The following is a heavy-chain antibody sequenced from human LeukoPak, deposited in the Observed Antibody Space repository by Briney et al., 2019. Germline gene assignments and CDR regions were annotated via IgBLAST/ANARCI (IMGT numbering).Heavy chain of an antibody. D-gene: IGHD3-10*01. CDR3: AHEQVVRGVPFDY. V-gene: IGHV3-23*01. Sequence: PGGSLRLSCAASGFTFSSYAMAWVRQAPGKGLEWVSALSGSGDNTYYADSVKGRFTISRDNSKNTLYLQMNSLRAEDTAVYYCAHEQVVRGVPFDYWGQGTLVTVSS. CDR2: LSGSGDNT. CDR1: GFTFSSYA. J-gene: IGHJ4*02.